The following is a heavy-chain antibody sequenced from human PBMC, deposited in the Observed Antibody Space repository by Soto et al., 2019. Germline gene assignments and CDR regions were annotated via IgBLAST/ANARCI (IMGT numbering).Heavy chain of an antibody. CDR1: GGSISSGDYY. D-gene: IGHD1-7*01. CDR3: SNLSGTRSDDGMAV. CDR2: IYYSGGT. Sequence: PSETLSLTCTVSGGSISSGDYYWCWIRQPPGKGLEWIGYIYYSGGTYYNPSLESRVTISVDTSKNQFSLKLSSVTAADTAVYYCSNLSGTRSDDGMAVPGQWTS. V-gene: IGHV4-30-4*01. J-gene: IGHJ6*01.